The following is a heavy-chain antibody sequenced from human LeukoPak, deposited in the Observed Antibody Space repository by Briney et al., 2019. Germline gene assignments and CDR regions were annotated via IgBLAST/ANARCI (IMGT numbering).Heavy chain of an antibody. CDR3: AKAPRFYYDSSGQFSPYGF. D-gene: IGHD3-22*01. V-gene: IGHV3-23*01. J-gene: IGHJ4*02. Sequence: GGSLRLSCAASGFSFTSYAMSWVRQAPGKGLEWVSVFSGSGGSTYYADSVKGRFTISRDNSKNTLYLQMNSLRAEDTAVYYCAKAPRFYYDSSGQFSPYGFWGQGTLVTVSS. CDR1: GFSFTSYA. CDR2: FSGSGGST.